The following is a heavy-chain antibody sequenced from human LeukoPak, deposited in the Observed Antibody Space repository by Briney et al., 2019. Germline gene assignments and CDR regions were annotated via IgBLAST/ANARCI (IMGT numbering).Heavy chain of an antibody. CDR3: VSSGDSGY. D-gene: IGHD6-25*01. CDR2: ISSSSSYI. V-gene: IGHV3-21*01. Sequence: GGSLRLSCAASGFTFSSYSMNWVRQAPGKGLEWVSSISSSSSYIYYADSVKGRFTISRDNANNTLYLQMNSLRAEDTAVYYCVSSGDSGYWGQGTLVTVSS. J-gene: IGHJ4*02. CDR1: GFTFSSYS.